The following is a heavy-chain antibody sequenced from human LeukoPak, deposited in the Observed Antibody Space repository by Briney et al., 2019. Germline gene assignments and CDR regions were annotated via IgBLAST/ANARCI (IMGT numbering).Heavy chain of an antibody. Sequence: PGGSLRLSCAASGFTFSSYAMSWVRQAPGKGLEWVSAISGSGGNTYYADSVKGRFTIPRDNSKNTLYLQMNSLRAKDMSVYYCAKDKGFMAFDIWGQGKMVTVSS. J-gene: IGHJ3*02. CDR2: ISGSGGNT. CDR1: GFTFSSYA. V-gene: IGHV3-23*01. CDR3: AKDKGFMAFDI.